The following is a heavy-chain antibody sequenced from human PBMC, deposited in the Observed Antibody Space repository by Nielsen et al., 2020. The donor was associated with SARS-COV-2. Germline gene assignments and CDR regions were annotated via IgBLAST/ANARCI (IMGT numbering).Heavy chain of an antibody. D-gene: IGHD6-13*01. CDR3: STGGVAAVGTYYYYYGMDV. CDR2: IKAKTDGETT. J-gene: IGHJ6*02. CDR1: GFTFRNAW. V-gene: IGHV3-15*01. Sequence: GGSLRLSCVASGFTFRNAWMTWVRQAPGKGLEGVGRIKAKTDGETTVYAAPVQGRFTISRDDSEMTLYLQMDSLEIEDTGVYYCSTGGVAAVGTYYYYYGMDVWGQGTTVAVSS.